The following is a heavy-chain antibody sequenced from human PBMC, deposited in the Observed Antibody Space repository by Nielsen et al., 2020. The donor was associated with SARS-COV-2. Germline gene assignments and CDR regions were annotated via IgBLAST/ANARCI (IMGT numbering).Heavy chain of an antibody. Sequence: ASVKVSCKASGYTFTSYYMHWVRQAPGQGLEWMGIINPSGGSTSYAQKFQGRVTMTRDTSTSTVYMELSSLRSEDTAMYYCARGALYCSSTSCFFYYGMDVWGQGTTVTVSS. CDR3: ARGALYCSSTSCFFYYGMDV. D-gene: IGHD2-2*01. V-gene: IGHV1-46*01. CDR1: GYTFTSYY. CDR2: INPSGGST. J-gene: IGHJ6*02.